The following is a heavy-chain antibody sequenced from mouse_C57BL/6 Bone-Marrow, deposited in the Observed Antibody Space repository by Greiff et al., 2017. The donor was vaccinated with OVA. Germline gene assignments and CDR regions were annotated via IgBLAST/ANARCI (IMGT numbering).Heavy chain of an antibody. CDR3: ARRMGWSAMDY. CDR2: IWGVGST. Sequence: QVQLKESGPGLVAPSQSLSITCTFSGFSLTSYGVDWVRQSPGKGLEWLGVIWGVGSTNYNSALKSRLSISKDNSKSQVFLKMNSLQTDDTAMYYCARRMGWSAMDYWGQGTSVTVSS. V-gene: IGHV2-6*01. CDR1: GFSLTSYG. J-gene: IGHJ4*01. D-gene: IGHD2-3*01.